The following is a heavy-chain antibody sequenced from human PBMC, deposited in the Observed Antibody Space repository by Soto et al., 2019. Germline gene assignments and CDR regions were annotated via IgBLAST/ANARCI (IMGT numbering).Heavy chain of an antibody. Sequence: GGSLRLSCAASGFTFSGYWMHWVRQAPGKGLVWVSRITSGGSSTVYADSVKGRFTISRDNTKNTLYLQVNSLRAEDTAVYYCARGGVYCSSTSCYFDYWGQGTLVTVSS. CDR3: ARGGVYCSSTSCYFDY. CDR2: ITSGGSST. CDR1: GFTFSGYW. J-gene: IGHJ4*02. D-gene: IGHD2-2*01. V-gene: IGHV3-74*01.